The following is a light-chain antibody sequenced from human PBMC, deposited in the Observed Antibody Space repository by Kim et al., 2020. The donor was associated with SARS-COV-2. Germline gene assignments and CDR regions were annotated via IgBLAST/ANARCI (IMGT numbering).Light chain of an antibody. CDR3: ASHGGYDYV. CDR2: EVT. Sequence: AQSSAFSCSETRRNFGSYKYVSWYQHHPGKSPKLIIYEVTKRPSGVPDRFSGSMSGNTASLTVSGLQAEDEADYYCASHGGYDYVFGTGTKVTVL. J-gene: IGLJ1*01. CDR1: RRNFGSYKY. V-gene: IGLV2-8*01.